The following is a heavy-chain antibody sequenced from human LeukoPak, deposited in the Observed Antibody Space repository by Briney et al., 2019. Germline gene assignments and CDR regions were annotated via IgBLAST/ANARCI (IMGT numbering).Heavy chain of an antibody. CDR1: GFTFSSYA. V-gene: IGHV3-23*01. CDR2: TSGSGGST. J-gene: IGHJ4*02. Sequence: PGGSLRLSCAASGFTFSSYAMSWVRQAPGKGLEWVSATSGSGGSTYYADSVKGRFTISRDNSKNTLYLQMNSLRAEDTAVYYCAKNPYYDILTGYLPGYWGQGTLVTVSS. D-gene: IGHD3-9*01. CDR3: AKNPYYDILTGYLPGY.